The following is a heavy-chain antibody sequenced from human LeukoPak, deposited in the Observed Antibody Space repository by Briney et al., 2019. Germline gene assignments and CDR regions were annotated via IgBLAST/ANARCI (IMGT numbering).Heavy chain of an antibody. D-gene: IGHD2-8*02. J-gene: IGHJ4*02. CDR3: ARAWSFDY. Sequence: GGSLRLSCGASGFTFSNYGMSWVRQPPGKGLEWVSAIGGSGDSTNYADSVKGRFTISRDNSKNTLYLQMNSLRVEDTAVYYCARAWSFDYWGQGTLVTVSS. V-gene: IGHV3-23*01. CDR2: IGGSGDST. CDR1: GFTFSNYG.